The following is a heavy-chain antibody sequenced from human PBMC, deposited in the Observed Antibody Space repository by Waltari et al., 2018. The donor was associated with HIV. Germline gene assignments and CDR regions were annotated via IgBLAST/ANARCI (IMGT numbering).Heavy chain of an antibody. CDR3: ARQDSSGGNYYYGMDV. CDR2: ISSSSSYI. V-gene: IGHV3-21*01. J-gene: IGHJ6*02. Sequence: EVQLVESGGGLVKPGGSLRLSCAASGFTFSSYSMNWVRQAPGKVVEGVSSISSSSSYISYADSVKGRFTIARDNAKNSLYLQMNSLRAEDTAVYYCARQDSSGGNYYYGMDVWGQGTTVTVSS. CDR1: GFTFSSYS. D-gene: IGHD3-22*01.